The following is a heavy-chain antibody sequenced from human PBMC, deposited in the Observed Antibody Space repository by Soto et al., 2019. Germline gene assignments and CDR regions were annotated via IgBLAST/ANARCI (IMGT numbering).Heavy chain of an antibody. CDR1: GGTFSSYG. CDR3: ARVFYCSSTSCYLAFDY. D-gene: IGHD2-2*01. V-gene: IGHV1-18*01. Sequence: ASVKVSCKASGGTFSSYGISWVRQAPGQGLEWMGWISAYNGNTNYAQKLQGRVTMTTDTSTSTAYMELRSLRSDDTAVYYCARVFYCSSTSCYLAFDYWGQGTLVTVSS. J-gene: IGHJ4*02. CDR2: ISAYNGNT.